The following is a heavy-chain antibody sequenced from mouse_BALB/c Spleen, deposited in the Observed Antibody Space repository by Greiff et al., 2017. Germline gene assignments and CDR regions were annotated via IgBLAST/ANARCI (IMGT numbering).Heavy chain of an antibody. V-gene: IGHV5-6-3*01. CDR1: GFTFSSYG. D-gene: IGHD2-2*01. CDR2: INSNGGST. CDR3: ARDVGYEGYAMDY. J-gene: IGHJ4*01. Sequence: EVKLMESGGGLVQPGGSLKLSCAASGFTFSSYGMSWVRQTPDKRLELVATINSNGGSTYYPDSVKGRFTISRDNAKNTLYLQMSSLKSEDTAMYYCARDVGYEGYAMDYWGQGTSVTVSS.